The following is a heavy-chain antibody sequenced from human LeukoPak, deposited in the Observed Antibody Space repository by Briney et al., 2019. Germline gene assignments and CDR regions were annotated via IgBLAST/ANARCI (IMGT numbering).Heavy chain of an antibody. D-gene: IGHD4-17*01. V-gene: IGHV4-59*08. CDR2: IYYSEST. J-gene: IGHJ5*02. CDR3: ARGPPNLHYGVWFDP. Sequence: SETLSLTCTVSGGSISSYYWSWIRQPPGKGLEWIGYIYYSESTNYNPSLKSRVTISVDTSKNQFSLKLSSVTAADTAVYYCARGPPNLHYGVWFDPWGQGTLVTVSS. CDR1: GGSISSYY.